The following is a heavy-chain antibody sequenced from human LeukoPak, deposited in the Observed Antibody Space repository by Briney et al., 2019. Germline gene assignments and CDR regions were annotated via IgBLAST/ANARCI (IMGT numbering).Heavy chain of an antibody. CDR1: GYTFTSYA. D-gene: IGHD6-13*01. V-gene: IGHV1-2*02. Sequence: GSLKVSCKASGYTFTSYAISWVRQAPGQGLEWMGWINPNSGGTNYAQTFQGRVTMTRDTSISTAYMELSRLRSDDTAVYYCATQGIAAPGSGAFDIWGQGTMVTVSS. CDR2: INPNSGGT. CDR3: ATQGIAAPGSGAFDI. J-gene: IGHJ3*02.